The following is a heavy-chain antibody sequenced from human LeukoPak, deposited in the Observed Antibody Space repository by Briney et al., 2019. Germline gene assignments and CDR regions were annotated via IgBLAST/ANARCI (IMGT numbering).Heavy chain of an antibody. Sequence: GGSLRLSCAASGFTFSKYWMLWVRQAPGKGLESVSRINTDGTVTTYADSVKGRFTVSRDNADNTMFLQMNSVRDEDTAVHYCATKQWLAPPPDSWGQGTPVTVSS. CDR1: GFTFSKYW. CDR3: ATKQWLAPPPDS. D-gene: IGHD6-19*01. V-gene: IGHV3-74*01. CDR2: INTDGTVT. J-gene: IGHJ4*02.